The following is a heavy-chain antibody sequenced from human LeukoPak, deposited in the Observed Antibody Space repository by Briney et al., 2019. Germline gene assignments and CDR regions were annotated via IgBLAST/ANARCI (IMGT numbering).Heavy chain of an antibody. CDR2: ISGSGGST. CDR3: AKAPSILRFLELAFDY. Sequence: GGSLRLSCAASGFTFSNYAMSWVRQAPGKGLEWVSVISGSGGSTYYADSVKGRFTISRDNSKNTLFLQMNSLRAEDTAVYYCAKAPSILRFLELAFDYWGQGTLVTVSS. CDR1: GFTFSNYA. D-gene: IGHD3-3*01. V-gene: IGHV3-23*01. J-gene: IGHJ4*02.